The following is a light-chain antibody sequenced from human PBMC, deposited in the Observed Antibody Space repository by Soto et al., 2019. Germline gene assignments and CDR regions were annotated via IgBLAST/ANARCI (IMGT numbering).Light chain of an antibody. V-gene: IGKV3-15*01. CDR1: QSVSIN. Sequence: ETVMTQSPATLSVSPGERATLSCRASQSVSINLAWYQQKRGQAPRLLIYGASTRATGIPARFIGRGSGTEFTLTISSLQSEDFAIYYCQQYNNWHPYTFGQGTKVDIK. J-gene: IGKJ2*01. CDR2: GAS. CDR3: QQYNNWHPYT.